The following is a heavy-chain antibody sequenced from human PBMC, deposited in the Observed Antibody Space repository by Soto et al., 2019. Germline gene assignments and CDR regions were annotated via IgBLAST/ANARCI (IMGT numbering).Heavy chain of an antibody. Sequence: SETLSLTCAVSGGSISSSNWWSWVRQPPGKGLEWIGEIYHSGSTNYNPSLKSRVTISVDKSKNQFSLKLSSVTAADTAVYYCARARSVVITMGSNWFDPWGQGTLVTVSS. J-gene: IGHJ5*02. V-gene: IGHV4-4*02. CDR2: IYHSGST. CDR1: GGSISSSNW. D-gene: IGHD3-22*01. CDR3: ARARSVVITMGSNWFDP.